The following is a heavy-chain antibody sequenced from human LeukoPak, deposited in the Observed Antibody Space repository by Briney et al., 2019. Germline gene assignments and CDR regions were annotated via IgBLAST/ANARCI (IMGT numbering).Heavy chain of an antibody. D-gene: IGHD1-26*01. CDR1: GFTFNSYW. CDR3: ARDPYSGRYGDYYYYYMDV. V-gene: IGHV3-7*01. J-gene: IGHJ6*03. CDR2: INQDGSQK. Sequence: GGSLRLSCAASGFTFNSYWMTWVRQAPGKGLEWVASINQDGSQKYYVESLKGRFTISRDNAKNSHYLQMNSLRAEDTAVYYCARDPYSGRYGDYYYYYMDVWGKGTTVTISS.